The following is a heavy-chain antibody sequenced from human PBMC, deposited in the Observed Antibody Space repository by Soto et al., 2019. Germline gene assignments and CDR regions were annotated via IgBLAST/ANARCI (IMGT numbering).Heavy chain of an antibody. D-gene: IGHD1-26*01. Sequence: GGSLRLSCAASGFTFSSYAMHWVRQAPGKGLEWVAVISYDGSNKYYADSVKGRFTISRDNSKNTLYLQMNSLRAEDTAVYYCARNAALEWELLFDNLYYYYGMDVWGQGTTVTVSS. CDR3: ARNAALEWELLFDNLYYYYGMDV. CDR2: ISYDGSNK. V-gene: IGHV3-30-3*01. CDR1: GFTFSSYA. J-gene: IGHJ6*02.